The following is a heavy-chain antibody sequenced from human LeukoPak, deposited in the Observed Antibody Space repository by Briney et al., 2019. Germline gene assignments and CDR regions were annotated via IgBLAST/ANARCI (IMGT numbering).Heavy chain of an antibody. D-gene: IGHD4-11*01. CDR1: GYTFTGYG. CDR2: ISAYNGNT. Sequence: ASVKVSCKASGYTFTGYGISWVRQAPGQGLEWMGWISAYNGNTNYAQKLQGRVTMTTDTSTSTAYMELRSLRSDDTAVYYCARVGLTTVTTGDVFDIWGQGTMVTVSS. J-gene: IGHJ3*02. V-gene: IGHV1-18*01. CDR3: ARVGLTTVTTGDVFDI.